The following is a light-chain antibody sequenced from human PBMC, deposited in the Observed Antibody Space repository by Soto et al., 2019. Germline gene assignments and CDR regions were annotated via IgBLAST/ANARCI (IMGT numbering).Light chain of an antibody. V-gene: IGKV3-11*01. Sequence: EIVLTQSPGTLSLSPGERATLSFRASSSVSTYLAWYQQKPGKAPRLLIYDASNRATGIPARFSVRGSWTDFTLTISSLEPEDFAVYYCQQRRNWPWTLGQGTKVEIK. CDR2: DAS. CDR1: SSVSTY. CDR3: QQRRNWPWT. J-gene: IGKJ1*01.